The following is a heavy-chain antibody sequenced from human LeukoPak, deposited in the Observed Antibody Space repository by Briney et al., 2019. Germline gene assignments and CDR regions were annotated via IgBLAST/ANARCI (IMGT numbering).Heavy chain of an antibody. CDR2: IYYSGST. D-gene: IGHD3-10*01. V-gene: IGHV4-59*05. CDR3: ARHIWFGESNWFDP. Sequence: SETLSLTCTVSGGSISSYYWSWIRQPAGRGLEWIGSIYYSGSTYYNPSLKSRVTISVDTSKNQFSLKLSSVTAADTAVYYCARHIWFGESNWFDPWGQGTLVTVSS. J-gene: IGHJ5*02. CDR1: GGSISSYY.